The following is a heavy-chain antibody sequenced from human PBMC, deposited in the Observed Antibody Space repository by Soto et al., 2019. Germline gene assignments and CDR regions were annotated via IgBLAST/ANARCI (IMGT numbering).Heavy chain of an antibody. D-gene: IGHD2-2*01. J-gene: IGHJ6*02. V-gene: IGHV3-66*01. Sequence: GGSLRLSCAASGFTVSSNYMSWVRQAPGKGLEWVSVIYSGGSTYYADSVKGRFTISRDNSKNTLYLQMNSLRAEDTAVYYCARDLLKVPAATGYYYGMDVWGQGTTVTVSS. CDR2: IYSGGST. CDR3: ARDLLKVPAATGYYYGMDV. CDR1: GFTVSSNY.